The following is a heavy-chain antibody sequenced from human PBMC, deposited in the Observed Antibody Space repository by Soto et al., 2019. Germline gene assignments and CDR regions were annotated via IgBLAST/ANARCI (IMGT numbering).Heavy chain of an antibody. CDR3: ARDAKSVETTAGFDY. CDR1: GFIFSSYG. D-gene: IGHD4-17*01. CDR2: IWLDGSNK. J-gene: IGHJ4*02. V-gene: IGHV3-33*01. Sequence: QVQLVDSGGGVVQPGRSLRLSCAASGFIFSSYGMHWVRQAPGKGLEWVAGIWLDGSNKYYADSVKGRFTISRDNSRNTLYLQMIGLRAEDTAVYYCARDAKSVETTAGFDYWCQGTLVTVS.